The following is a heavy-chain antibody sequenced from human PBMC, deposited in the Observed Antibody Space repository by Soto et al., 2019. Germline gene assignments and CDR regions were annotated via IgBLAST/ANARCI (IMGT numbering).Heavy chain of an antibody. CDR2: IYYSGST. Sequence: SETLSLTCTVSGGSISSGGYYWSWIRQHPGKGLEWIGYIYYSGSTYYNPSLKSRVTISVDTSKNQFSLKLSSVTAADTAVYYCARGYCDYVFDYWGQGTLVLVSS. CDR1: GGSISSGGYY. J-gene: IGHJ4*02. D-gene: IGHD3-16*01. CDR3: ARGYCDYVFDY. V-gene: IGHV4-31*03.